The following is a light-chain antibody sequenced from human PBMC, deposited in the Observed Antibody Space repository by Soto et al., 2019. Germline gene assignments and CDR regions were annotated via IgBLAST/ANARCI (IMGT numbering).Light chain of an antibody. Sequence: QSVLTQPPSASGTPGQRVTISCSGSSSNIGRNSVNWYQQVQGTAPKLLIYGSDQRPSGVPDRFSGSKSGTSASLAISGLQSEDEADYYCSSYTSSSTLVFGGGTKLTVL. CDR1: SSNIGRNS. CDR3: SSYTSSSTLV. CDR2: GSD. V-gene: IGLV1-44*01. J-gene: IGLJ3*02.